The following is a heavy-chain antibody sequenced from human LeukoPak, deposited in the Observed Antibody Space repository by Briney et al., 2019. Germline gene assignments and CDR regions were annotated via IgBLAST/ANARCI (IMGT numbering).Heavy chain of an antibody. J-gene: IGHJ4*02. D-gene: IGHD2-21*01. CDR1: GGSISSSSYY. V-gene: IGHV4-39*07. Sequence: SETLSLTCTVSGGSISSSSYYWGWIRQPPGKGLEWIGSIYYSGSTYYNPSLKSRVTISVDTSKNQFSLKLSSVTDAETAVYYCARDIGENTNAVIVDLDYWGQGTLVTVSS. CDR2: IYYSGST. CDR3: ARDIGENTNAVIVDLDY.